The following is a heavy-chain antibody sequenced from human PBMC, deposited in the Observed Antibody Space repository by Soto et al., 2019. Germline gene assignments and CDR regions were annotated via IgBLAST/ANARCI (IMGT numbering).Heavy chain of an antibody. CDR3: AKDPLADGYYYYGMDV. CDR2: ISGSGGST. Sequence: GGSLRLSCAASGFTFSSYAMSWVRQAPGKGLEWVSAISGSGGSTYYADSVKGRFTISRDNSKNTLYLQMNSLRAEDTAVYYCAKDPLADGYYYYGMDVWGQGTTVTVSS. J-gene: IGHJ6*02. CDR1: GFTFSSYA. V-gene: IGHV3-23*01.